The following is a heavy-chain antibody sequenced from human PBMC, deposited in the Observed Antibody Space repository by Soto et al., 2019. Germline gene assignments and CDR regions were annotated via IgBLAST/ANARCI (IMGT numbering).Heavy chain of an antibody. V-gene: IGHV3-33*01. D-gene: IGHD6-6*01. CDR1: GFTFSSYG. CDR3: ARDRHSSSSGYFEY. CDR2: IWYDGNDK. Sequence: QVQLVESGGGVVQPGRSLRLSCAASGFTFSSYGMHWVRQAPGKGLEWVAVIWYDGNDKYYADFVKGRFTISRDNAKNTVSLQMNSLRAEDTAVYYCARDRHSSSSGYFEYWGQGTLVTDSS. J-gene: IGHJ4*02.